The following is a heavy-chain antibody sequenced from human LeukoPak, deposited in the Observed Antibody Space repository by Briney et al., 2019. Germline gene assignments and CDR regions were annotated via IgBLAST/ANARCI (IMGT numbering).Heavy chain of an antibody. V-gene: IGHV3-11*04. CDR3: ARSRPSRYRSGGSCTHHAFDI. Sequence: GGSLRLSCAASGFTFSDYYMSWIRQAPGKGLEWVSYISSSGSTIYYADSVKGRFTISRDNAKNSLYLQMNSLRAEDTAVYYCARSRPSRYRSGGSCTHHAFDIWGQGTMVTVSS. J-gene: IGHJ3*02. CDR1: GFTFSDYY. CDR2: ISSSGSTI. D-gene: IGHD2-15*01.